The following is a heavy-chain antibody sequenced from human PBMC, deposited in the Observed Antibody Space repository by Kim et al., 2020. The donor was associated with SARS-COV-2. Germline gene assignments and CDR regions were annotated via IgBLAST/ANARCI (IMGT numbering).Heavy chain of an antibody. D-gene: IGHD2-2*01. CDR1: GFTVSSHY. V-gene: IGHV3-53*01. J-gene: IGHJ4*02. Sequence: GGSLRLSCAVSGFTVSSHYMTWVRQAPGKGLEWVSVIYSGGPTYYADSVKGRFTISRDTSKNMVFLQMNSLSAEDAAVYYCARIIVISGTWDYFGYWGQGPLVTVSS. CDR3: ARIIVISGTWDYFGY. CDR2: IYSGGPT.